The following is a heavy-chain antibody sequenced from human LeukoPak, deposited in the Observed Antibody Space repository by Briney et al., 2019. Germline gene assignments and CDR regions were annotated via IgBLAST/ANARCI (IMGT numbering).Heavy chain of an antibody. CDR2: ISWNSGSI. CDR3: ARYRDTNYFDY. J-gene: IGHJ4*02. V-gene: IGHV3-20*04. CDR1: GFTFSSYA. Sequence: RPGGSLRLSCAASGFTFSSYAMSWVRQAPGKGLEWVSGISWNSGSIGYADSVKGRFTISRDNAKNSLYLQMNSLRAEDTAVYYCARYRDTNYFDYWGQGTLVTVSS. D-gene: IGHD4-11*01.